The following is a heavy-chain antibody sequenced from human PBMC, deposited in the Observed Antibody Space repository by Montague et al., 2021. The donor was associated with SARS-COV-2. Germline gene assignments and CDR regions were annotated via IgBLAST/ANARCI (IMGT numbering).Heavy chain of an antibody. Sequence: LVKPTQTLTLTCTFSGFSLSTSGMCGSWIRQPPGKGLEWIGRIHASGTTYYNPSLKGRVTISVDTSKNQFSLTLSSVTAADTAVYYCARQGRVVPPDDGGYYFYAMDVWGQGTTVTVSS. CDR3: ARQGRVVPPDDGGYYFYAMDV. J-gene: IGHJ6*02. D-gene: IGHD3-16*01. CDR2: IHASGTT. V-gene: IGHV4-61*02. CDR1: GFSLSTSGMC.